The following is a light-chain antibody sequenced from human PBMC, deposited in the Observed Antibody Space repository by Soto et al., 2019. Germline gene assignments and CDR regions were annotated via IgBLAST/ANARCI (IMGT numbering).Light chain of an antibody. V-gene: IGKV3-20*01. Sequence: EIVLTQSPGTLSLSPGERATLSCRASQSVSSSYLAWYQQKPGQAPRLLIYGASSRATGIPDRFSGSGSGTDFTLTISRLEPEDFAIYYCQQYDSSSYTFGQGTKLEIK. CDR1: QSVSSSY. CDR3: QQYDSSSYT. CDR2: GAS. J-gene: IGKJ2*01.